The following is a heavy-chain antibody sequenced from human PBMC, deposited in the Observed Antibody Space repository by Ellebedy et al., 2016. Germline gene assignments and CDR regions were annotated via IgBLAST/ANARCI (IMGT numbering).Heavy chain of an antibody. V-gene: IGHV1-8*01. J-gene: IGHJ6*02. CDR2: MNPNSGNT. D-gene: IGHD5-12*01. Sequence: ASVKVSXXASGYTFTSYDINWVRQATGQGLEWMGWMNPNSGNTGYAQKFQGRVTMTRNTSISTAYMELSSLRSEDTAVYYCARAPRGGYSGYVGGDYYYYYGMDVWGQGTTVTVSS. CDR3: ARAPRGGYSGYVGGDYYYYYGMDV. CDR1: GYTFTSYD.